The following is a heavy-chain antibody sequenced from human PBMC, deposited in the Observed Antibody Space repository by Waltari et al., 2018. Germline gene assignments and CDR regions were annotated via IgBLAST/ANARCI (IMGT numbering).Heavy chain of an antibody. CDR1: GYTLTELS. J-gene: IGHJ4*02. D-gene: IGHD3-22*01. V-gene: IGHV1-24*01. Sequence: QVQLVQSGAEVKKPGASVKVSCKVSGYTLTELSMHWVRQAPGKGLEWMGGFDPEDGETIYAQKFQGRVTMTEDTSTDTAYMELSSLRSEDTAVYYCATVLADSSGYFVYFDYWGQGTLVTVSS. CDR2: FDPEDGET. CDR3: ATVLADSSGYFVYFDY.